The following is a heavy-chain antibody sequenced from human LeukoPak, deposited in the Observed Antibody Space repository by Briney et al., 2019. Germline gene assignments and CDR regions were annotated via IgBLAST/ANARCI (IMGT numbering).Heavy chain of an antibody. J-gene: IGHJ4*02. CDR1: GGSISGFY. Sequence: SETLSLTCTVSGGSISGFYWTWIRQPPGKGLEWIGYIYYSGTTYYNPSLKSRVTISVDTSKNQFSLKLSSVTAADTAVYYCARHATYYYDSSGYSPFDYWGQGTLVTVSS. V-gene: IGHV4-59*08. CDR3: ARHATYYYDSSGYSPFDY. CDR2: IYYSGTT. D-gene: IGHD3-22*01.